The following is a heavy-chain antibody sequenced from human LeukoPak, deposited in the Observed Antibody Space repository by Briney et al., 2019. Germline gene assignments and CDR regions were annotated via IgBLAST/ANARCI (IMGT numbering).Heavy chain of an antibody. Sequence: GGSLRLSCAASGFTFSSYSMNWVRQAPGKGLEGVSYISRSRSTIYYADSVKGRFTISRDNANNPLSLQMNSLRAEDTAVYYCARVGRRENYWGQGTLVTVSS. CDR3: ARVGRRENY. CDR1: GFTFSSYS. CDR2: ISRSRSTI. J-gene: IGHJ4*02. D-gene: IGHD3-10*01. V-gene: IGHV3-48*01.